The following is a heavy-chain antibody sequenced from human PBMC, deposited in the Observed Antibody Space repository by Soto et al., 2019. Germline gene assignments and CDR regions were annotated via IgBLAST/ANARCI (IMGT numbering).Heavy chain of an antibody. Sequence: GESLKISCKGSGYSFTSYWISWVRQMPGKGLEWMGRIDPSDSYTNYSPSFQGHVTISADKSISTAYLQWSSLKASDTAMYYCARTSGSSSRLYYYYYGMDAWGQGTTVTVSS. CDR1: GYSFTSYW. V-gene: IGHV5-10-1*01. J-gene: IGHJ6*02. CDR3: ARTSGSSSRLYYYYYGMDA. CDR2: IDPSDSYT. D-gene: IGHD6-6*01.